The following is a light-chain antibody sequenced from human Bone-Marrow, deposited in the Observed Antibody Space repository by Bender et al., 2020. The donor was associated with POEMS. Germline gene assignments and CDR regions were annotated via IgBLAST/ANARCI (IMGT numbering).Light chain of an antibody. CDR1: SSNIGTYNL. Sequence: QSALTQPASVSGSPGQSITISCTGTSSNIGTYNLVSWYQHHPGKVPKLIIYEGTKRPSGVSNRFSGSKSGNTASLTVSGLQAEDEADYYCQSYDNSLGGWVFGGGTKLTVL. CDR3: QSYDNSLGGWV. V-gene: IGLV2-14*02. CDR2: EGT. J-gene: IGLJ3*02.